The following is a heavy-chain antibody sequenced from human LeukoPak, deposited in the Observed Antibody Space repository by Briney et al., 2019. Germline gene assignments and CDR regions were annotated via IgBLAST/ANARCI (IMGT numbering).Heavy chain of an antibody. D-gene: IGHD4-17*01. CDR3: AKSDDYGDYTFDY. CDR2: ISGSGGST. V-gene: IGHV3-23*01. J-gene: IGHJ4*02. Sequence: GGSLRLSCAASGFTFSSYAMSWVRQAPGKGLGWVSAISGSGGSTYYADSVKGRFTISRDNSKNTLYLQMNSLRAEDTAVYYCAKSDDYGDYTFDYWGQGTLVTVSS. CDR1: GFTFSSYA.